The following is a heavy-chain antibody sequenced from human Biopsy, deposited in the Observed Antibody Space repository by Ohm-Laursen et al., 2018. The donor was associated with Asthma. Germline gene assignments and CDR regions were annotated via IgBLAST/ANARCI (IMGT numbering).Heavy chain of an antibody. J-gene: IGHJ6*02. CDR1: GYTFNSAG. CDR2: ISVYNGNT. Sequence: SSVKASCKTSGYTFNSAGITWGRQAPGQGLEWMGGISVYNGNTKVAQKLQDRVTMITDTSTSTAYMELRSLRSDDAAVYFCARAVDYSHYYGIDVWGQGTTVTVS. CDR3: ARAVDYSHYYGIDV. D-gene: IGHD3-10*01. V-gene: IGHV1-18*01.